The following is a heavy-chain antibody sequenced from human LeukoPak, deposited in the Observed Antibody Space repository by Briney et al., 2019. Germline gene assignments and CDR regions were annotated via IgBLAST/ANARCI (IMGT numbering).Heavy chain of an antibody. CDR3: AKDPRITMVRGSDGFYYYGMDV. J-gene: IGHJ6*02. CDR2: ISGSGGST. Sequence: GGSLRLSCAASGFTFSSYAMSWVRQAPGKGLEWVSAISGSGGSTYYADSVEGRFTISRDNSKNTLHLQMNSLRAEDTAVYYCAKDPRITMVRGSDGFYYYGMDVWGQGTTVTVSS. V-gene: IGHV3-23*01. D-gene: IGHD3-10*01. CDR1: GFTFSSYA.